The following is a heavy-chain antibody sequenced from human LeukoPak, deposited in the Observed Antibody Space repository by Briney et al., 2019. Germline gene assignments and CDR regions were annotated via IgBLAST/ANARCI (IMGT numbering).Heavy chain of an antibody. CDR2: IYGGDNT. CDR3: ARDSCGASDAFDI. Sequence: GGSLRLSCAVSGFTVSSNYKSWVRQAPGKGLQWVSVIYGGDNTYYADSVKGRFTISRDNSKNTLYLQMNSLRAEDTAVYYCARDSCGASDAFDIWGQGTMVTVSS. J-gene: IGHJ3*02. V-gene: IGHV3-66*01. D-gene: IGHD4-17*01. CDR1: GFTVSSNY.